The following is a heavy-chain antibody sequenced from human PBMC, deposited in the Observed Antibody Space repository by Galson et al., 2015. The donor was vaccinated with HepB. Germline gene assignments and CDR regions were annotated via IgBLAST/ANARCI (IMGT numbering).Heavy chain of an antibody. J-gene: IGHJ4*02. D-gene: IGHD6-13*01. V-gene: IGHV3-48*03. Sequence: SLRLSCAASGFTFSSHEMNWVRQAPRKGLEWVSYISSSGSNIYNADSVKGRFTISRDNAKNSLFLQMNSLRAEDTAVYYCARGISAAGLYYFDYWGQGTLVTVPS. CDR3: ARGISAAGLYYFDY. CDR2: ISSSGSNI. CDR1: GFTFSSHE.